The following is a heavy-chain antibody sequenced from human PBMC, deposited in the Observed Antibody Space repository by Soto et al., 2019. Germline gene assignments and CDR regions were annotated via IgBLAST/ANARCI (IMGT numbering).Heavy chain of an antibody. CDR1: GFTFSSYS. D-gene: IGHD6-6*01. CDR3: VIPGGGIAARAAPNAFAI. V-gene: IGHV3-21*01. CDR2: ISSSSSNI. J-gene: IGHJ3*02. Sequence: GGSLRLACAASGFTFSSYSMNWVRQAPGKGQERVSSISSSSSNIYYADTVKGRFTISRDNAKNSLYLQMNSLRAEDTAVYYFVIPGGGIAARAAPNAFAIWGQGTMVTVSS.